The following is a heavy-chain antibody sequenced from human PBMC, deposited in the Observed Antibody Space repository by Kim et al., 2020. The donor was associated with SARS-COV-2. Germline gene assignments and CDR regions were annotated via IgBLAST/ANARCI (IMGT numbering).Heavy chain of an antibody. V-gene: IGHV3-23*01. J-gene: IGHJ4*02. Sequence: GGSLRLSCAASGFTFSSRAMSWVRQAPGKGPEWVASVNNGGNAYYGDSVKGRFTVSRDITRATLYLQMNSLRAEDTALYFCAKDHPSSGWPAFDSWGQGTRVTVSS. CDR2: VNNGGNA. D-gene: IGHD6-19*01. CDR1: GFTFSSRA. CDR3: AKDHPSSGWPAFDS.